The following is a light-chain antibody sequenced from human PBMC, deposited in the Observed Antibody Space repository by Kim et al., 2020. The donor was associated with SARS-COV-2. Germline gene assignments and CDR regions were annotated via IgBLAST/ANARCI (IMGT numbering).Light chain of an antibody. CDR1: RDISNF. CDR3: QQYDNYPVT. J-gene: IGKJ5*01. Sequence: ASVGDRVTITCRASRDISNFLAWYQQKPGKAPKLLIHAASTLQSGVPSRFSGSGSGTEFTLTISSLQPEDFATYNCQQYDNYPVTFGQGTRLEIK. CDR2: AAS. V-gene: IGKV1-9*01.